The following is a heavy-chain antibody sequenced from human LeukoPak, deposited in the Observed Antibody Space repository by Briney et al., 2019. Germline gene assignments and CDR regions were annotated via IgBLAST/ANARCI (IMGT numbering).Heavy chain of an antibody. V-gene: IGHV3-23*01. J-gene: IGHJ6*03. Sequence: PGGSLRLSCAASGFTFSSYAMSWVRQAPGKGLEWVSAISGSGGSTYYADSVKGRFTISRDNSKNTFYLQMSSLRAEDTAVYYCAKDVGGYYYYMDVWGKGTTVTVSS. CDR2: ISGSGGST. CDR3: AKDVGGYYYYMDV. D-gene: IGHD3-16*01. CDR1: GFTFSSYA.